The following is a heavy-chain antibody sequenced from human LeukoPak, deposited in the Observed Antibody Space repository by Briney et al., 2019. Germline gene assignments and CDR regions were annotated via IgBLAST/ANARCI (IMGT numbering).Heavy chain of an antibody. CDR2: ISAYNGNT. D-gene: IGHD3-16*01. Sequence: GASVKVSCKASGYTFTSYGISWVRQAPGQGLEWMGWISAYNGNTNYAQKLQGRVTMTRDTSTSTVYMELSSLRSEDTAVYYCASNSGEYVWGSPNYYYYYMDVWGKGTTVTISS. V-gene: IGHV1-18*01. CDR3: ASNSGEYVWGSPNYYYYYMDV. J-gene: IGHJ6*03. CDR1: GYTFTSYG.